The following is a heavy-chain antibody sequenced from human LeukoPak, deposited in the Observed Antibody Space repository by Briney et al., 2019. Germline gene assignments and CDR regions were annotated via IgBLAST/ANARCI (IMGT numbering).Heavy chain of an antibody. D-gene: IGHD2-2*01. J-gene: IGHJ5*02. CDR1: GYTFTSYD. Sequence: ASVKVSCKASGYTFTSYDINWVRQATGQGLEWMGWMNPNSGNTGYAQKFQGRVTMTRNTSISTAYMELSSLRSEDTAVYYCARALGYCSSTSCYHRFWFDPWGQGTLVTVSS. CDR3: ARALGYCSSTSCYHRFWFDP. V-gene: IGHV1-8*01. CDR2: MNPNSGNT.